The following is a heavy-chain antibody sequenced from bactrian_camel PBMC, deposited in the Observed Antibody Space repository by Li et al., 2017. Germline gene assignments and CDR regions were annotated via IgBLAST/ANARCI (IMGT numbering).Heavy chain of an antibody. V-gene: IGHV3S55*01. CDR1: GFSLATFDSD. D-gene: IGHD1*01. Sequence: VQLVESGGGSVQAGGSLRLSCTASGFSLATFDSDMGWYRPTPGNECELVASISSDGRTYYADSVNGRFTISRDNAKNILYLQMSNLKDEDTAVYYCALGSYASGWTALSAAAFQYWGQGTQVTVS. CDR3: ALGSYASGWTALSAAAFQY. CDR2: ISSDGRT. J-gene: IGHJ4*01.